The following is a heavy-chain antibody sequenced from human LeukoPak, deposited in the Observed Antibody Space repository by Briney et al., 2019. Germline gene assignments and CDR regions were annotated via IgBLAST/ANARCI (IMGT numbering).Heavy chain of an antibody. V-gene: IGHV1-69*05. CDR3: ARGDIVVVPAAIYYMDV. CDR1: GGTFSSYA. Sequence: SVKVSCKASGGTFSSYAISWVRQAPGQGLEWMEGIIPIFGTANYAQKFQGRVTITTDESTSTAYMELSSLRSEDTAVYYCARGDIVVVPAAIYYMDVWGKGTTVTVSS. D-gene: IGHD2-2*01. J-gene: IGHJ6*03. CDR2: IIPIFGTA.